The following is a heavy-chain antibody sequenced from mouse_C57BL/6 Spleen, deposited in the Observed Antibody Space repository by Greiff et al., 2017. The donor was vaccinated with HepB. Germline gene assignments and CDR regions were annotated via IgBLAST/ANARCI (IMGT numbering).Heavy chain of an antibody. V-gene: IGHV1-80*01. CDR1: GYAFSSYW. J-gene: IGHJ1*03. CDR3: ARSVGSSYYWYFDV. Sequence: VQLQQSGAELVKPGASVMISCKASGYAFSSYWMNWVKQRPGKGLEWIGQIYPGDGDTNYNGKFKGKATLTADKSSSTAYMQLSSLTSEDSAVYFCARSVGSSYYWYFDVWGTGTTVTVSS. D-gene: IGHD1-1*01. CDR2: IYPGDGDT.